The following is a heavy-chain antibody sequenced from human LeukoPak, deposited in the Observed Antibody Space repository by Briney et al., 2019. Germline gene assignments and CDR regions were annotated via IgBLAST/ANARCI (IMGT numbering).Heavy chain of an antibody. CDR2: ISGSGGST. V-gene: IGHV3-23*01. J-gene: IGHJ4*02. CDR3: AKGYSSSWYGDKYYFDY. CDR1: GFTFDDYA. Sequence: GRSLRLSCAASGFTFDDYAMHWVRQAPGKGLEWVSGISGSGGSTYYADSVKGRFTISRDNSKNTLYLQMNSLRAEDTAVYYCAKGYSSSWYGDKYYFDYWGQGTLVTVSS. D-gene: IGHD6-13*01.